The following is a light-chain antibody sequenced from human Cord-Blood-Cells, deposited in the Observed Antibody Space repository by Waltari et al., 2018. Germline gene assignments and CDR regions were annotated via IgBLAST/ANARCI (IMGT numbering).Light chain of an antibody. Sequence: DIVMTQSPLSLPVTPGEPAPIPCRSSQSLLHINGYNYLDWYLQKPGQSPQLLIYLGSNRASGVPDRFSGSGSGTDFTLKISRVEAEVVGVYYCMQALQTPWTFGQGTKVEIK. CDR1: QSLLHINGYNY. CDR2: LGS. CDR3: MQALQTPWT. J-gene: IGKJ1*01. V-gene: IGKV2-28*01.